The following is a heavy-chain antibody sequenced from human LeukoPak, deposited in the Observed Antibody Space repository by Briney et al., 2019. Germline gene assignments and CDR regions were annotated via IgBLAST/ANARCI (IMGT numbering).Heavy chain of an antibody. V-gene: IGHV1-2*06. J-gene: IGHJ3*02. Sequence: ASVKVSCKASGYNFVGYYIHWVRQAPGQGLEWMGRINPRDGETNFAQKFQGRVTMTSDTSISTAHMELSGLRSDDTAVYYCARGMAFYYDSSGYLDAFDIWGQGTMVTVSS. CDR3: ARGMAFYYDSSGYLDAFDI. D-gene: IGHD3-22*01. CDR2: INPRDGET. CDR1: GYNFVGYY.